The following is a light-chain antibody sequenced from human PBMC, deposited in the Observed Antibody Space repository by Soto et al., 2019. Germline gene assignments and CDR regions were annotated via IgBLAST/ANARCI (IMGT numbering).Light chain of an antibody. Sequence: EIVLTQSPGTLSLSPGERATLSCRASQSVSSSYLAWYQQKPGQAPRLLIYVASSRATGIPDRFSGSGSGTDFTLTIPRLEPEDYAVYYCQQYGSSPWTFGQGTKVEIK. V-gene: IGKV3-20*01. CDR3: QQYGSSPWT. J-gene: IGKJ1*01. CDR1: QSVSSSY. CDR2: VAS.